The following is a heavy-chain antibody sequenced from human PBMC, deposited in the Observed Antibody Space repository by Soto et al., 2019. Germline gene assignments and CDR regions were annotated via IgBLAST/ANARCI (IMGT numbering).Heavy chain of an antibody. CDR3: ARRQRSGYYHGNYYYYYGMDV. Sequence: PGESLKISCKGSGYSFTSYWIGWVRQMPGKGLEWMGIIYPGDSDTRYSPSFQGQVTISADKSISTAYLQWSSLKASDTALYYCARRQRSGYYHGNYYYYYGMDVWGQGTTVTVSS. CDR1: GYSFTSYW. V-gene: IGHV5-51*01. CDR2: IYPGDSDT. J-gene: IGHJ6*02. D-gene: IGHD3-3*01.